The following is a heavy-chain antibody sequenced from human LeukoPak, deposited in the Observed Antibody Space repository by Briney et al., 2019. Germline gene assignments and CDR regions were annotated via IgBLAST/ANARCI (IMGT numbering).Heavy chain of an antibody. CDR2: MNPNSGNT. D-gene: IGHD2-2*01. Sequence: ASVKVSCKASGYTFTSYDINWVRQATGQGLEWMGWMNPNSGNTGYAQKFQGRVTMTRNTSISTAYMELSSLRSEDAAVYYCASTSWRLYGMDVWGQGTTVTVSS. J-gene: IGHJ6*02. CDR3: ASTSWRLYGMDV. CDR1: GYTFTSYD. V-gene: IGHV1-8*01.